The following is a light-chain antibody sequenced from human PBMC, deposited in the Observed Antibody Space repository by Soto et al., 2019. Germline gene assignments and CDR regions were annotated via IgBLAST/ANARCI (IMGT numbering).Light chain of an antibody. CDR3: CSYAGSSSNWV. J-gene: IGLJ3*02. CDR1: SSDVGSYNH. CDR2: EGS. Sequence: QSALTQPASVSGSPGQSITISCTGTSSDVGSYNHVSWYQQHPGKAPKLMIYEGSNRPSGVSNRFSGSKSGNTASLTISGLQADDEADYYCCSYAGSSSNWVFGGGTQLTVL. V-gene: IGLV2-23*01.